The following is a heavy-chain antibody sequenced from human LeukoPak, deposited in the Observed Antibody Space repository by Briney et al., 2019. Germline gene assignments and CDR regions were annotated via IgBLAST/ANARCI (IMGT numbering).Heavy chain of an antibody. V-gene: IGHV4-31*03. D-gene: IGHD2-21*01. Sequence: PSQTLSLTCTVSGGSISSGGYYWSWIRQHPGKCLEWIGYIYYSGSTYYNPSLKSRVTISVDTSKNQFSLKLSSVTAADTAVYYCARASGIVTVPFDPWGQGTLVTVSS. CDR2: IYYSGST. CDR3: ARASGIVTVPFDP. J-gene: IGHJ5*02. CDR1: GGSISSGGYY.